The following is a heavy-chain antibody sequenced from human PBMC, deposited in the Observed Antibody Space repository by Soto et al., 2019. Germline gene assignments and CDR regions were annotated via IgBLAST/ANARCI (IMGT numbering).Heavy chain of an antibody. J-gene: IGHJ5*02. D-gene: IGHD6-19*01. CDR2: IKGDGTST. CDR3: AREVIAVVGAIRWFDP. Sequence: PGGSLRLSCAASGFTFSRHWMHWVRQAPGKGPVWVSRIKGDGTSTDYADSVKGRFNIARDNAKNTLYLQMNSLTAEDTAVYYCAREVIAVVGAIRWFDPWGQGTLVTVSS. V-gene: IGHV3-74*01. CDR1: GFTFSRHW.